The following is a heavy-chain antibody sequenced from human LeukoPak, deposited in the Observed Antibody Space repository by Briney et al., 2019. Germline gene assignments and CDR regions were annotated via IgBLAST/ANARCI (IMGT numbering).Heavy chain of an antibody. CDR1: GGSISSGDYY. Sequence: SQTLSLTCTVSGGSISSGDYYWSWIRQPPGKGLEWIGYIYHRGSTYYNPSLKSRVTISVDTSKNQFSLKLSSVTAADTAVYYCARPGDSGYFDYWGQGTLVTVSS. D-gene: IGHD3-22*01. V-gene: IGHV4-30-4*01. J-gene: IGHJ4*02. CDR3: ARPGDSGYFDY. CDR2: IYHRGST.